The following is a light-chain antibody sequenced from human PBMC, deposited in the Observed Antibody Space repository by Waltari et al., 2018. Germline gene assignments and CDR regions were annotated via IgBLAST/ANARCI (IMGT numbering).Light chain of an antibody. CDR1: QTVLHSSNNKNY. V-gene: IGKV4-1*01. CDR2: WAC. Sequence: DIVMTHSPDSLALSLGEKATLHCTSAQTVLHSSNNKNYLGWYQRTRGQPPKLLLSWACARETGVTDRFSGGGSGTDFTLTRRSLQAEDVAFYYCQQYYSTPTFGGGTQVEIK. CDR3: QQYYSTPT. J-gene: IGKJ4*01.